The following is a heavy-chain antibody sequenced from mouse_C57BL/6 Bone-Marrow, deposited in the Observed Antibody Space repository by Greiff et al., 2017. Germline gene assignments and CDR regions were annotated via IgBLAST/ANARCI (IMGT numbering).Heavy chain of an antibody. CDR2: INYDGSST. J-gene: IGHJ4*01. CDR1: GFTFSDYY. V-gene: IGHV5-16*01. D-gene: IGHD1-1*01. CDR3: AILPRYYYAMDY. Sequence: EVKLVESEGGLVQPGSSMKLSCTASGFTFSDYYMAWVRQVPEKGLEWVANINYDGSSTYYLDSLKSRFIISRDNAKNILYLQMSSLKSEDTATYYCAILPRYYYAMDYWGQGTSVTVSS.